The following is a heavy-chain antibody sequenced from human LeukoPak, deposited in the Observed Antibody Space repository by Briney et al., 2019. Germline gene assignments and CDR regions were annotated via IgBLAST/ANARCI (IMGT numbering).Heavy chain of an antibody. CDR2: INENGRTT. D-gene: IGHD6-19*01. Sequence: GGSLRLSCAASGFTFSNYWMHWVRQVPGKGLVWVSRINENGRTTSYADSVKGRFTISRDNSNNLVYLQMNNLRAEDTAEYYCAKRARYNSARATDFDCWGQGTQVTVSS. J-gene: IGHJ4*02. CDR1: GFTFSNYW. CDR3: AKRARYNSARATDFDC. V-gene: IGHV3-74*01.